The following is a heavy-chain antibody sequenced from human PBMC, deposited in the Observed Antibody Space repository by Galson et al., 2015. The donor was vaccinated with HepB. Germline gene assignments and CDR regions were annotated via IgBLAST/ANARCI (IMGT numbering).Heavy chain of an antibody. CDR1: GGSISSGSYY. D-gene: IGHD3-16*01. CDR2: IYTSGST. Sequence: TLSLTCTVSGGSISSGSYYWSWIRQPAGKGLEWIGRIYTSGSTNYNPSLKSRVTISVDTSKNQFSLKLSSVTAADTAVYYCARDHFNLFMRPQRVIGFDPWGQGTLVTVSS. J-gene: IGHJ5*02. CDR3: ARDHFNLFMRPQRVIGFDP. V-gene: IGHV4-61*02.